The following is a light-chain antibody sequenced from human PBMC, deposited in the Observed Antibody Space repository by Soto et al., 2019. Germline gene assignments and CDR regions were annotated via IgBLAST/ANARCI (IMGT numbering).Light chain of an antibody. J-gene: IGKJ3*01. CDR3: QQYNSYFT. CDR2: DAS. Sequence: DIQMTQSPSTLSASVGDRVTLTCRASQSISSWLAWYQQKPGKAPKLLIYDASSLQSGVQSRFSGSGSGTEFTLTISSLQPDDFAIYCCQQYNSYFTFGPGTKVDIK. CDR1: QSISSW. V-gene: IGKV1-5*01.